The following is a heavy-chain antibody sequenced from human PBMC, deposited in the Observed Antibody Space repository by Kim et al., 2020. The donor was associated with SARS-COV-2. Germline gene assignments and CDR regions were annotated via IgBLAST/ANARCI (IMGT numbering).Heavy chain of an antibody. D-gene: IGHD3-10*01. CDR3: ARDGAPWGGGPSRWFDP. CDR1: GGSISSYY. CDR2: IYYSGST. J-gene: IGHJ5*02. Sequence: SETLSLTCTVSGGSISSYYWSWIRQPPGKGLEWIGYIYYSGSTNYNPSLKSRVTISVDTSKNQFSLKLSSVTAADTAVYYCARDGAPWGGGPSRWFDPWGQGTLVTVSS. V-gene: IGHV4-59*13.